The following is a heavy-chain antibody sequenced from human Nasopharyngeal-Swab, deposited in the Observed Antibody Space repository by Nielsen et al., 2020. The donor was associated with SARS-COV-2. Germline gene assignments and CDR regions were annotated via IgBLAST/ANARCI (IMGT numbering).Heavy chain of an antibody. CDR2: IYYSGST. CDR1: GGSISSGGDY. CDR3: ARVSWDTAMALYY. J-gene: IGHJ4*02. V-gene: IGHV4-31*03. D-gene: IGHD5-18*01. Sequence: TLSRTCTVSGGSISSGGDYWRWIRQHPGKGLEWIGYIYYSGSTYYNPSLKSRVTISVDTSKNQFSLKLSSVTAADTAVYYCARVSWDTAMALYYWGQGTLVTVSS.